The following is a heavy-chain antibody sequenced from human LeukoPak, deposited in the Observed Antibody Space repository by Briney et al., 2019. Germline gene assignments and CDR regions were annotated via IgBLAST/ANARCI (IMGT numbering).Heavy chain of an antibody. V-gene: IGHV3-23*01. CDR2: ISGSGGST. Sequence: GGSLRLSCAASGFTFSSYAMNWVRQPPGKGLEWVSVISGSGGSTYYADAVQGRFTISRDNSKNTVYLQMHSLRAEDTAVYYCAKGARRTKRFLEWLLTYYFDYWGQGTLVTVSS. CDR3: AKGARRTKRFLEWLLTYYFDY. J-gene: IGHJ4*02. D-gene: IGHD3-3*01. CDR1: GFTFSSYA.